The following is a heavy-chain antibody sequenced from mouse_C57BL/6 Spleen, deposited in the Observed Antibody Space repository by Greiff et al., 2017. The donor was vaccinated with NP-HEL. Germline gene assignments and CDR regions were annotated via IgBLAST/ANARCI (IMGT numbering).Heavy chain of an antibody. Sequence: EVKLQESGPGLVKPSQSLSLTCSVTGYSITSGYYWNWIRQFPGNKLEWMGYISYDGSNNYNPSLKNRISITRDTSKNQFFLKLNSVTTEDTATYYCARALYDYDYYFDYWGQGTTLTVSS. D-gene: IGHD2-4*01. V-gene: IGHV3-6*01. J-gene: IGHJ2*01. CDR1: GYSITSGYY. CDR3: ARALYDYDYYFDY. CDR2: ISYDGSN.